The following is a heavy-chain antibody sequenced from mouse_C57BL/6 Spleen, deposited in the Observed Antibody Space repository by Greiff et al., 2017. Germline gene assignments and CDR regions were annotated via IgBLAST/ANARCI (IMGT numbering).Heavy chain of an antibody. Sequence: EVMLVESGGDLVKPGGSLKLSCAASGFTFSSYGMSWVRQTPDKRLEWVATISSGGSYTYYPDSVKGRFTISRDNAKNTLYLHMSSLKSEDTAMYYCARHSMDSNGYFDYWGQGTTLTVSS. V-gene: IGHV5-6*01. J-gene: IGHJ2*01. CDR2: ISSGGSYT. D-gene: IGHD2-10*02. CDR3: ARHSMDSNGYFDY. CDR1: GFTFSSYG.